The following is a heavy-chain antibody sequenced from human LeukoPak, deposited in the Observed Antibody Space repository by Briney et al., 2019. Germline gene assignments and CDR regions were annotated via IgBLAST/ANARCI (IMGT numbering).Heavy chain of an antibody. D-gene: IGHD3-22*01. V-gene: IGHV1-24*01. CDR1: GYTLTELS. J-gene: IGHJ4*02. CDR2: FDPEDGET. Sequence: ASVKVSCKVSGYTLTELSMHWVRQAPGKGLEWMGGFDPEDGETIYAQKFQGRVTMTEDTPTDTAYMELSSLRSEDTAVYYCATGRVGVWNVVLFDYWGQGTLVTVSS. CDR3: ATGRVGVWNVVLFDY.